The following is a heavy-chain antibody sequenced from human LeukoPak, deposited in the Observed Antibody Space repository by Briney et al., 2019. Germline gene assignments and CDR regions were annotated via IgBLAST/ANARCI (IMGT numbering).Heavy chain of an antibody. D-gene: IGHD3/OR15-3a*01. J-gene: IGHJ4*02. CDR2: ISGRGDST. CDR3: AREGLALDY. V-gene: IGHV3-23*01. Sequence: GGSLRLSCAASGFIFNTYAMSWVRQAPGKGLEWVSAISGRGDSTWYADSVKGRFTISRDNSKNTLYLQMSSLRAEDTAVYYCAREGLALDYWGQGTLVTVSS. CDR1: GFIFNTYA.